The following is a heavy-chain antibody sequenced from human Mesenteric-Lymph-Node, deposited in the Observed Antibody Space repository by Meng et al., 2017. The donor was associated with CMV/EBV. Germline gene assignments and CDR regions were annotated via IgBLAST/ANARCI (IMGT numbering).Heavy chain of an antibody. CDR2: IRSKAYGGTT. Sequence: GESLKISCAASGFTFSSYSMNWVRQAPGKGLEWVGFIRSKAYGGTTEYAASVKGRFTISRDDSKSIAYLQMNSLKTEDTAVYYCTTVGATYYFDYWGQGTLVTVSS. CDR1: GFTFSSYS. J-gene: IGHJ4*02. CDR3: TTVGATYYFDY. V-gene: IGHV3-49*04. D-gene: IGHD1-26*01.